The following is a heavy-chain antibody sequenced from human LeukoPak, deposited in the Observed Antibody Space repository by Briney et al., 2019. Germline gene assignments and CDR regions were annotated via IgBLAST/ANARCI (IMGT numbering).Heavy chain of an antibody. V-gene: IGHV4-59*01. CDR2: IYYSGST. CDR3: ARTNYYGSGSYYIVSYYGMDV. CDR1: GGFISSYY. J-gene: IGHJ6*02. D-gene: IGHD3-10*01. Sequence: SETLSLTCTVSGGFISSYYWSWIRQPPGKGLEWIGYIYYSGSTNYNPSPKSRVTISVDTSKNQFSLKLSSVTAADTAVYYCARTNYYGSGSYYIVSYYGMDVWGQGTTVTVSS.